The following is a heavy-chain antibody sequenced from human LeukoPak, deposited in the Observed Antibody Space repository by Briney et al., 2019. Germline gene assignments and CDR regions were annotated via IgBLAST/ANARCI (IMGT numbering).Heavy chain of an antibody. CDR2: FSYTGAT. CDR3: ARHDPVGHYQHGMDV. V-gene: IGHV4-59*08. Sequence: PSETLSLTSTVSGGSISGYFWSCLRQPPGKGLERTGYFSYTGATLSSPSLESRVTMSVDTSKDQFSLKLSSVTAADTAVYYCARHDPVGHYQHGMDVWGQGTTVTVSS. CDR1: GGSISGYF. D-gene: IGHD1-26*01. J-gene: IGHJ6*02.